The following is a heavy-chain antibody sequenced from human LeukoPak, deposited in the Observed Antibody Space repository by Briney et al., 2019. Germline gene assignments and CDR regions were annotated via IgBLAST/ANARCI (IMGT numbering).Heavy chain of an antibody. J-gene: IGHJ5*02. D-gene: IGHD1-26*01. CDR2: MNPNSGNT. Sequence: ASVKVSCKASGYTFTSYDINWVRQATGQGLEWMGWMNPNSGNTGYAQKFQGRVTMTRDTSTSTVYMELSSLRSEDTAVYYCARVGNRWFDPWGQGTLVTVSS. V-gene: IGHV1-8*01. CDR3: ARVGNRWFDP. CDR1: GYTFTSYD.